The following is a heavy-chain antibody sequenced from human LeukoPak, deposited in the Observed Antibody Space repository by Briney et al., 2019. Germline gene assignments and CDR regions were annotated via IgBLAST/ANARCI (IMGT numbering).Heavy chain of an antibody. D-gene: IGHD3-22*01. CDR1: GFTFSSYA. CDR2: ISGSGGST. J-gene: IGHJ5*02. Sequence: PGGSLRLSCAASGFTFSSYAMSWVRQAPGKGLEWVSAISGSGGSTYYADSVKGRFTISRDNSKNTLYLQMNSLRAEDTAVYYCAKAGVTTYYYDSSGYYWNWFDPWGQGTLVTVSS. CDR3: AKAGVTTYYYDSSGYYWNWFDP. V-gene: IGHV3-23*01.